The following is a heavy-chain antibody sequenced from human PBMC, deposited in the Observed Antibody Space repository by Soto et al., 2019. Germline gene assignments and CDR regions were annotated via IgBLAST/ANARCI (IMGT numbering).Heavy chain of an antibody. CDR1: GGTFSSYA. J-gene: IGHJ3*02. CDR3: ARGGSYSSDAFDI. Sequence: ASVKVSCKASGGTFSSYAISWVRQAPGQGLEWMGGIIPIFGTANYAQKFQGRVTITADDSISTAYMELSSLRSEDTAVYYCARGGSYSSDAFDIWGQGTMVTVSS. CDR2: IIPIFGTA. V-gene: IGHV1-69*13. D-gene: IGHD6-13*01.